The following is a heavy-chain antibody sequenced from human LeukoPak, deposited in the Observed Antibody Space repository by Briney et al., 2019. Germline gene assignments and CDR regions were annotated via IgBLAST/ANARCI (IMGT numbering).Heavy chain of an antibody. CDR3: ARVGIVPAARGRRAFDI. Sequence: SETLSLTCAVYGGSFSGYYWSWIRQPPGKGLEWIGEVNHSGSTNYNPSLKSRVTISVDTSKNQCSLKLSSVTAADTAVYYCARVGIVPAARGRRAFDIWGQGTMVTVSS. V-gene: IGHV4-34*01. D-gene: IGHD2-2*01. CDR2: VNHSGST. CDR1: GGSFSGYY. J-gene: IGHJ3*02.